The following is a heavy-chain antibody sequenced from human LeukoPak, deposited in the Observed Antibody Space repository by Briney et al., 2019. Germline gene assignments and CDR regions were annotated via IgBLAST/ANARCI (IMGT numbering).Heavy chain of an antibody. Sequence: GGSLRLSCAASGFTFSSYSMNRVRQAPGKGLEWVSSISSSSSYIYYADSVKGRFTISRDNAKNSLYLQMNSLRAEDTAVYYCARDGGYSSGQKTGFDYWGQGTLVTVSS. CDR3: ARDGGYSSGQKTGFDY. V-gene: IGHV3-21*01. CDR2: ISSSSSYI. CDR1: GFTFSSYS. D-gene: IGHD6-19*01. J-gene: IGHJ4*02.